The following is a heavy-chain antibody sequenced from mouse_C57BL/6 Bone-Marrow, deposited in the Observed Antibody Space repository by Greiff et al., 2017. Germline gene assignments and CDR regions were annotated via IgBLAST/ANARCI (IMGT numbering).Heavy chain of an antibody. CDR2: IDPEDGDT. CDR3: TTSISTVGYFDV. V-gene: IGHV14-1*01. Sequence: VQLQQSGAELVRPGASVKLSCTASGFNIKDYYMHWVKQRPEPGLEWIGRIDPEDGDTEYAPKFQGKATMTADTSSNTAYLQLSSLTSEDTAVYYCTTSISTVGYFDVWGTGTTVTVAS. J-gene: IGHJ1*03. D-gene: IGHD1-1*01. CDR1: GFNIKDYY.